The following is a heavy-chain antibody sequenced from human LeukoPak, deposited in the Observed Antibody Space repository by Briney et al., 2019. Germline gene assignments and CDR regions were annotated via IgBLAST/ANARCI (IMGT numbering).Heavy chain of an antibody. J-gene: IGHJ6*02. Sequence: SGTLSLTCTVSGGSISSYYWSWIRQPPGKGLEWIGYIYYSGSTNYNPSLKSRVTISVDTSKNQFSLKLSSVTAADTAVYYCARAGYCSSTSCYLLNYYYYGMDVWGQGTTVTVSS. CDR2: IYYSGST. CDR1: GGSISSYY. D-gene: IGHD2-2*01. V-gene: IGHV4-59*01. CDR3: ARAGYCSSTSCYLLNYYYYGMDV.